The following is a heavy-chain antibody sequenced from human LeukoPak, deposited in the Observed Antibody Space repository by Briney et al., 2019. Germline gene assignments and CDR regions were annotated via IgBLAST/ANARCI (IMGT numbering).Heavy chain of an antibody. Sequence: PGGSLRLSCAASGFTFSGHGMRWVRQAPGKGLEWVSAISGGGDTTYYADSVKGRFTISRDNSKNTLYLQMNSLRAEDTALYFCAKGRGFAEFDSWGQGTLVTVSS. CDR1: GFTFSGHG. D-gene: IGHD3-10*01. V-gene: IGHV3-23*01. CDR3: AKGRGFAEFDS. J-gene: IGHJ4*02. CDR2: ISGGGDTT.